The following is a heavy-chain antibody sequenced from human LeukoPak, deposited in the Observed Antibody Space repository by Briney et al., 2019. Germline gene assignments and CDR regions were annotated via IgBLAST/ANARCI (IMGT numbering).Heavy chain of an antibody. D-gene: IGHD6-6*01. CDR3: ARYIAARPGLLVDGMDV. CDR1: GFTFSSYS. J-gene: IGHJ6*02. CDR2: ISSSSSYI. V-gene: IGHV3-21*01. Sequence: GGSLRLSCAASGFTFSSYSMNWVRQAPGKGLEWVSSISSSSSYIYYADSVKGRFTISRDNAKNSLYLQMNSLRAEDTAVYYCARYIAARPGLLVDGMDVWGQGTTVTVSS.